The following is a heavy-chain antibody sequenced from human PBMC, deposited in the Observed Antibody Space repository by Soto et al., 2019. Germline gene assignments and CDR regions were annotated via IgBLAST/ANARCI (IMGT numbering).Heavy chain of an antibody. CDR2: IIPIFGTA. D-gene: IGHD2-2*01. CDR3: ARYCSSTSCYRPDTYYYYGMDV. J-gene: IGHJ6*02. Sequence: QVQLVQSGAEVKKPGSSVKVSCKASGGTFSSYAISWARQAPGQGLEWMGGIIPIFGTANYAQKFQGRVTITADKSTSTAYMELSSLRSEDTAVYYCARYCSSTSCYRPDTYYYYGMDVRGQGTTVTVSS. CDR1: GGTFSSYA. V-gene: IGHV1-69*06.